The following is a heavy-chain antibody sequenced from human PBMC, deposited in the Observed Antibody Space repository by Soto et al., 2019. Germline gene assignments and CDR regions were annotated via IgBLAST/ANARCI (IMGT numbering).Heavy chain of an antibody. CDR3: ATPYYFSH. CDR1: GFMFSAYT. V-gene: IGHV3-21*06. CDR2: ISDDSSYI. D-gene: IGHD3-22*01. J-gene: IGHJ4*02. Sequence: GGSLRLSCAASGFMFSAYTMNWVRQAPGKGLEWLSSISDDSSYIDYADSLRGRFTVSRDNARNSLYLQIDSLGVEDTAVYYCATPYYFSHWGPGTLVTVSS.